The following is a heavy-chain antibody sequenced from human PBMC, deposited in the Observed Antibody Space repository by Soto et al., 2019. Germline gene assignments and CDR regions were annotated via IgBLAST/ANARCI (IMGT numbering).Heavy chain of an antibody. J-gene: IGHJ5*02. CDR2: IIPIFGTA. V-gene: IGHV1-69*13. CDR1: GGTFSSYA. CDR3: GNENSGSYSRWFDP. D-gene: IGHD1-26*01. Sequence: SVKVSCKASGGTFSSYAISWVRQAPGQGLEWMGGIIPIFGTANYAQKFQGRVTITADESTSTAYMELSSLRSEDTAVYYCGNENSGSYSRWFDPWGQGTLVTVSS.